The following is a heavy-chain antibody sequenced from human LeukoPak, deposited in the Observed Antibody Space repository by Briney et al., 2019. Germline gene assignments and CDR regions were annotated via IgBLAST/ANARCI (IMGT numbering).Heavy chain of an antibody. CDR3: ARANNSSWHN. CDR1: GFTFSSNW. CDR2: IKPDGSAE. D-gene: IGHD6-13*01. J-gene: IGHJ4*02. Sequence: GGSLRLSSAPSGFTFSSNWTRCVRHVPGRGLDWGANIKPDGSAEYYGASVKGRFTVYRDNAKNSLYLQMSSLRVEDTAVYYCARANNSSWHNWGQGTLVTVSS. V-gene: IGHV3-7*01.